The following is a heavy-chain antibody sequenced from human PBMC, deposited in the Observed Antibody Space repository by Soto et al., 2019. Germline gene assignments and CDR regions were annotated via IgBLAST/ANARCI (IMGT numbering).Heavy chain of an antibody. CDR2: ISYNGDNT. CDR3: AKVVPHITSLILPGDF. CDR1: GFTFNTYA. Sequence: PGGSLRLSCAASGFTFNTYAMTWVRQAPGKGLEWVSGISYNGDNTYYADSVKGRFTISRDNSKNTLSLQMNSLRAEDTAVYYCAKVVPHITSLILPGDFWGQGTLVTVSS. D-gene: IGHD1-20*01. V-gene: IGHV3-23*01. J-gene: IGHJ4*02.